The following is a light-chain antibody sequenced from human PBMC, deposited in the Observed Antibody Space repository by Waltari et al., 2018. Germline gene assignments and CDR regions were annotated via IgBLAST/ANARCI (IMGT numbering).Light chain of an antibody. CDR2: DDS. V-gene: IGLV3-21*02. CDR3: QGWDGSSDHEV. Sequence: SYVLTQPPSVSVAPGQTARITCGGNNIGSKSVHWYQQKPGQAPVLVVYDDSDRPSGIPERFSGSNSGNTATLTISRVEAGDEAVYFCQGWDGSSDHEVFGGGTKLTVL. CDR1: NIGSKS. J-gene: IGLJ3*02.